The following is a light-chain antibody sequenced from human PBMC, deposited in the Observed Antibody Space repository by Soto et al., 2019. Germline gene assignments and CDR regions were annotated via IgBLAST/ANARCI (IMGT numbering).Light chain of an antibody. CDR3: SSYTDTNTLV. V-gene: IGLV2-14*01. CDR2: DVS. J-gene: IGLJ2*01. Sequence: QSALTQPASVSGSPGQSITISCTGTSSDVGGYNYVSWYQLNPGKAPKLMVFDVSDRPSGVSSRFSGSKSGNTASLTISGLQADDEAYYFCSSYTDTNTLVFGGGTKLTVL. CDR1: SSDVGGYNY.